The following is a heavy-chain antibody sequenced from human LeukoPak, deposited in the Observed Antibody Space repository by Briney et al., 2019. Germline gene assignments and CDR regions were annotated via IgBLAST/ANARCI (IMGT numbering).Heavy chain of an antibody. V-gene: IGHV3-23*01. CDR1: GFTFSSYA. Sequence: GGSLRLSCAASGFTFSSYAMSWVRQAPGKGLEWVSSISGSGASTYHADSVKGRFTIPRDNSKNTLHLQMNSLRAEDTAVYYCAKSPAYYYDSSSYTRLDYWGQGTLVTVSS. D-gene: IGHD3-22*01. CDR2: ISGSGAST. CDR3: AKSPAYYYDSSSYTRLDY. J-gene: IGHJ4*02.